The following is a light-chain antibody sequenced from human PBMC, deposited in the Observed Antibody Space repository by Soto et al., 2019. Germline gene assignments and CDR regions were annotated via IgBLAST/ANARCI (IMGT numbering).Light chain of an antibody. V-gene: IGKV1-5*03. CDR1: QTISSW. J-gene: IGKJ1*01. CDR3: QHYNSYSEA. CDR2: KAS. Sequence: DIPITQSPSSLSGSVGDRVTIPCRASQTISSWLAWYQQKPGKAPKLLIYKASTLKSGVPSRFSGSGSGTEFTLTISSLQPDDFATYYCQHYNSYSEAFGQGTKVDIK.